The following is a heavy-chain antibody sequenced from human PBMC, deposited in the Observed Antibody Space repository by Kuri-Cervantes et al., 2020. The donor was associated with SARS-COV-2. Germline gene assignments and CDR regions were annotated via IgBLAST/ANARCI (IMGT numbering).Heavy chain of an antibody. Sequence: ESLKISCTVSGYSISSGYYWGWIRQPPGKGLEWIGSIYHSGSTYYNPSLKSRVTISVDTSKNQFSLKLSSVTAADTAVYYCARSVWSGYHFDYWGQGTLVTVSS. D-gene: IGHD3-3*01. CDR3: ARSVWSGYHFDY. CDR2: IYHSGST. CDR1: GYSISSGYY. V-gene: IGHV4-38-2*02. J-gene: IGHJ4*02.